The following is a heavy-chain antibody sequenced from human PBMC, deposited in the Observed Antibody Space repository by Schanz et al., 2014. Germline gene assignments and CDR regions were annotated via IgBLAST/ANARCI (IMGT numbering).Heavy chain of an antibody. V-gene: IGHV3-23*04. J-gene: IGHJ4*02. CDR3: AKDAENTAMITDYFDY. CDR2: ISGSGGNT. CDR1: GFAFSSFA. D-gene: IGHD5-18*01. Sequence: EAHLVESGGGLVQPGGSLRLSCAASGFAFSSFAMTWVRQAPGSGLEWVSAISGSGGNTYYADAVRGRFTISRDNSKTTVNLQMNSLRAEDTAVYYCAKDAENTAMITDYFDYWGQGTLVTVSS.